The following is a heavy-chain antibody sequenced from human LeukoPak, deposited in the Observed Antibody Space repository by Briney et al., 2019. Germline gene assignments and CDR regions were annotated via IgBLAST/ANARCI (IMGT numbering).Heavy chain of an antibody. J-gene: IGHJ4*02. Sequence: SETLSLTCSVSGGSISSYYWSWIRQPPGKGLEWIGYIYYSGSTNYNPSLKSRVTISVDTSKNQFSLKLSSVTAADTAVYYCARDYYGDFYFDYWGQGTLVTVSS. V-gene: IGHV4-59*01. CDR3: ARDYYGDFYFDY. CDR1: GGSISSYY. CDR2: IYYSGST. D-gene: IGHD4-17*01.